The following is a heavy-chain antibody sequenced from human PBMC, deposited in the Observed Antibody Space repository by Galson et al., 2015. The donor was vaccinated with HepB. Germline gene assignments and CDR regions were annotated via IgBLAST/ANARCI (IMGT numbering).Heavy chain of an antibody. CDR1: GFTVSNTY. Sequence: SLRLSCAASGFTVSNTYMNWVRQAPGKGLEWVSGINGRGSTRSYSDAGKGRFSISRDNSKDTVFLQMDNLRAEDTAVYYCVKEGSWFGGDWFDPWGQGALVTVS. D-gene: IGHD3-16*01. CDR3: VKEGSWFGGDWFDP. CDR2: INGRGSTR. J-gene: IGHJ5*02. V-gene: IGHV3-53*01.